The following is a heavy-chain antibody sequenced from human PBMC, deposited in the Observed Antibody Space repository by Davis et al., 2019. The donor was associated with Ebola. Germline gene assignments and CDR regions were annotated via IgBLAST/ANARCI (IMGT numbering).Heavy chain of an antibody. J-gene: IGHJ6*02. Sequence: GESLKISCKGSGYSFTSYWIGWVRQMPGKGLEWMGIIYPGDSDTRYSPSFQGQVTISADKSISTAYLQWSSLKASDTAMYYCARIGLMVYAIYNYYGMDVWGQGTTVTVSS. CDR3: ARIGLMVYAIYNYYGMDV. CDR1: GYSFTSYW. CDR2: IYPGDSDT. V-gene: IGHV5-51*01. D-gene: IGHD2-8*01.